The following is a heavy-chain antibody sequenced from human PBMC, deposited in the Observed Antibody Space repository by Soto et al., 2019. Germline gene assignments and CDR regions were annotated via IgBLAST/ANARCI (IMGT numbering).Heavy chain of an antibody. Sequence: GGSLRLSCVASGFTFSNAWMNWVRQAPGKGLEWVGRIKSKTDGGTTDYAAPVKGRFTISRDDSKNTLYLQMNSLKTEDTAVYYCTTDSGSGSYPYYYGMDVWGQGTTVTVSS. CDR3: TTDSGSGSYPYYYGMDV. D-gene: IGHD3-10*01. CDR1: GFTFSNAW. V-gene: IGHV3-15*07. CDR2: IKSKTDGGTT. J-gene: IGHJ6*02.